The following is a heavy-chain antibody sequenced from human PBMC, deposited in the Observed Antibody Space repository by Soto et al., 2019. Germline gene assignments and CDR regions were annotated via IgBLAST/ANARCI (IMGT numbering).Heavy chain of an antibody. D-gene: IGHD3-10*01. J-gene: IGHJ4*02. CDR1: GGTFSSYT. CDR2: ISAYNGKT. V-gene: IGHV1-18*01. CDR3: ARAPSPQARLLWFGDRHY. Sequence: ASVKVSCKASGGTFSSYTISWVRQAPGQGLEWMGWISAYNGKTKYAQNLEGRVTMTTDTSTSTAYMELSSLRSEDTAVYYCARAPSPQARLLWFGDRHYWGQGTLVTVSS.